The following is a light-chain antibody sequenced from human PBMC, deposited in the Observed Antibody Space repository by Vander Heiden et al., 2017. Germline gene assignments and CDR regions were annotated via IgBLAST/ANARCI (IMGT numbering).Light chain of an antibody. J-gene: IGKJ3*01. CDR1: QGISSF. V-gene: IGKV1-9*01. CDR2: AAV. CDR3: QQLNSYPFT. Sequence: IQLTQYPSSLSAPVGDRVTITCRASQGISSFLAWYQQKPGKAPNLLIYAAVTLQSGVPSRFSGSGSGTDFTLTISSLQPEDFATYYCQQLNSYPFTFGPGTKVDIK.